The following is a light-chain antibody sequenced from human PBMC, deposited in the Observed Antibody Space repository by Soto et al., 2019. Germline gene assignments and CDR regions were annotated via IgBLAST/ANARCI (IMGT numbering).Light chain of an antibody. Sequence: DIHMTQSPSSLSASVGDTVTITCRASQIISTYLNWYQQRAGLAPRLLIYAASSLQSGVPPRFSGSGSGTDFTLTINNLEPEDFAIYFCQQTSSFPRTFGQGTKVDIK. CDR2: AAS. CDR3: QQTSSFPRT. J-gene: IGKJ1*01. CDR1: QIISTY. V-gene: IGKV1-39*01.